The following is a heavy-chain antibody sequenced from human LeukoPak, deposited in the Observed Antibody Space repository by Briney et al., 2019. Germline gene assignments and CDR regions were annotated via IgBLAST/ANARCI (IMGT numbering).Heavy chain of an antibody. CDR3: ATRFGDIPGAYYYGMDV. J-gene: IGHJ6*04. CDR2: ISGSGGST. CDR1: GFTFSSYA. V-gene: IGHV3-23*01. Sequence: PGGSLTLSCAASGFTFSSYAMSWVRQAPGKGLEWVWAISGSGGSTYYADSVEGRFTISRDNSKNTLYLQMISLRAEDTAVYYCATRFGDIPGAYYYGMDVWGKGTTVTVSS. D-gene: IGHD3-10*01.